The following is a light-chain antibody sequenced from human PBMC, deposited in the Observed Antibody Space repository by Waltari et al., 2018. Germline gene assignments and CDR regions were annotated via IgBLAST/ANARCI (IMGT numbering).Light chain of an antibody. J-gene: IGKJ4*01. V-gene: IGKV1-39*01. CDR1: QDISNY. Sequence: DIQMTQSPSHLSASVGDRGTITCRASQDISNYLNWYQQRPGTAPKLLIYATSTLETGVSSRFSGSRSGADFNLTITSLLPEDFSTYYCQQSFLTPFSFGGGTKVEI. CDR2: ATS. CDR3: QQSFLTPFS.